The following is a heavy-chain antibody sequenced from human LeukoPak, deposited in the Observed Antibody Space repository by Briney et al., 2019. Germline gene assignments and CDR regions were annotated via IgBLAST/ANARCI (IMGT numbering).Heavy chain of an antibody. Sequence: ASVKVSCKASGYTFTGYYLHWVRQAPGQGLEWMGWLNTHSGGTNYAQNFQGRVTMTRDTSISTAYLELSRLTSDDTAMYYCARVPSYSGQNHGGDYWGQGTLVTASS. CDR2: LNTHSGGT. CDR1: GYTFTGYY. CDR3: ARVPSYSGQNHGGDY. J-gene: IGHJ4*02. V-gene: IGHV1-2*02. D-gene: IGHD5-12*01.